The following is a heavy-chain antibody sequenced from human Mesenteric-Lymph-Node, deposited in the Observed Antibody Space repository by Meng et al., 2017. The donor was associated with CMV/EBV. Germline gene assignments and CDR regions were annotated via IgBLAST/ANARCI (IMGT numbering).Heavy chain of an antibody. V-gene: IGHV1-69*05. CDR2: IIPIFGTA. Sequence: SVKVSCKAFGGTFNTYTINWVRQAPGQGLEWMGGIIPIFGTANYAQKFQGRVTITTDESTSTAYMELSSLRSEDTAVYYCASPETGSPGYYGMDVWGQGTTVTVSS. J-gene: IGHJ6*02. CDR1: GGTFNTYT. CDR3: ASPETGSPGYYGMDV. D-gene: IGHD1-14*01.